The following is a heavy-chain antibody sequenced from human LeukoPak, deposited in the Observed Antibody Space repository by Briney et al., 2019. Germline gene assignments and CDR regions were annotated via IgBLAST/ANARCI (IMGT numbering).Heavy chain of an antibody. V-gene: IGHV3-23*01. CDR3: AKALYSSSWYAPLNAFDI. CDR1: GFTYSIYA. Sequence: GGSLRLFCAASGFTYSIYAMSGVRQATGEGRECVSDISGRGGSTYYADSVKGRFTISRDNSKNTLYLQMNSLRAEDTAVYYCAKALYSSSWYAPLNAFDIWGQGTMVTVSS. J-gene: IGHJ3*02. D-gene: IGHD6-13*01. CDR2: ISGRGGST.